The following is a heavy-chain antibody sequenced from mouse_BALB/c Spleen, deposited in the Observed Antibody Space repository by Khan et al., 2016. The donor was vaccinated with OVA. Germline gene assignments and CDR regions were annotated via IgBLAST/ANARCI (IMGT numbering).Heavy chain of an antibody. V-gene: IGHV1S56*01. CDR3: ARGRYYGSNPLMDY. D-gene: IGHD1-1*01. Sequence: QVQLQQSGAELVKPGASVNLSCKASDYTFTSYDINWVRQGPEQGLEWIGWIFPGNGNIKYNEKFKGKATLTTDKSSTTAYMQLSRLTSEDSAVYFCARGRYYGSNPLMDYWGQGTSVTGSS. CDR2: IFPGNGNI. CDR1: DYTFTSYD. J-gene: IGHJ4*01.